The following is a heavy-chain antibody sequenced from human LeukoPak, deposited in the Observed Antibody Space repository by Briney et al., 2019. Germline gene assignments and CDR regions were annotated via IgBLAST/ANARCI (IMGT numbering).Heavy chain of an antibody. D-gene: IGHD1-26*01. CDR2: INPSGGST. Sequence: VASVKVSCKASGYTFTSYYIHWVRQAPGQGLEWMGIINPSGGSTSYAQKLQGRVTMTRDMSTSTVYMELSSLRSEDTAVYYCARLPVGAIYFDDYWGQGTLVTVSS. CDR3: ARLPVGAIYFDDY. CDR1: GYTFTSYY. J-gene: IGHJ4*02. V-gene: IGHV1-46*01.